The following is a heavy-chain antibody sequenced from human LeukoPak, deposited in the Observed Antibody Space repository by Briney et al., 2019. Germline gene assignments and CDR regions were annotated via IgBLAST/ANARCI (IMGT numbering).Heavy chain of an antibody. V-gene: IGHV1-69*13. D-gene: IGHD5-12*01. CDR1: GYTFTSYD. CDR2: IIPIFGTA. CDR3: ARVGEGGYGYGDYYFDY. Sequence: ASVKVSCKASGYTFTSYDISWVRQAPGQGLEWIGGIIPIFGTANYAQEFQGRVTITADESTSTADMELSSLRSEDTAVYYCARVGEGGYGYGDYYFDYWGQGTLVTVSS. J-gene: IGHJ4*02.